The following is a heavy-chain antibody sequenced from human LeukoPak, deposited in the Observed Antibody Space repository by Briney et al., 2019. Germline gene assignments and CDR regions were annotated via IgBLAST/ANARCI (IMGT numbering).Heavy chain of an antibody. V-gene: IGHV1-69*06. CDR1: GGTFSSYA. J-gene: IGHJ6*03. Sequence: VASVKVSCKASGGTFSSYAISWVRQAPGQGLEWMGGIIPIFGTANYAQKFQGRVTITADKSTSTAYMELSSLRSEDTAVYYCARVTLDYYYYIDVWGKGTTVTVSS. CDR2: IIPIFGTA. CDR3: ARVTLDYYYYIDV. D-gene: IGHD3-3*02.